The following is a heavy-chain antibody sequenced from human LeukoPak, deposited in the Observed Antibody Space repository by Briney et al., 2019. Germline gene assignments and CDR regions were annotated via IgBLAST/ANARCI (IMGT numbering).Heavy chain of an antibody. CDR2: MNPNRGNT. CDR3: ARGQTAAHYYYYMDV. J-gene: IGHJ6*03. CDR1: GYTFTSYD. V-gene: IGHV1-8*01. D-gene: IGHD6-25*01. Sequence: ASVKVSCKASGYTFTSYDINWVRQATGQGLEWMGWMNPNRGNTGYAQKFQGRVTMTRNTSISTAYMELSSLRSEDTAVYYCARGQTAAHYYYYMDVWGKGTTVTVSS.